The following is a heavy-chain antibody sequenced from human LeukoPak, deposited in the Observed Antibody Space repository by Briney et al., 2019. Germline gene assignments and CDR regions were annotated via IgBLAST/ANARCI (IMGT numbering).Heavy chain of an antibody. CDR3: AKGADIVVVVAAIDY. CDR1: GFTFSSYA. J-gene: IGHJ4*02. Sequence: GGSLRLSCVASGFTFSSYAMSWVRQAPEKGLEWVSGISGSGSGTFYADSVKGRFTISRDNSKNTLYLQMNSLRAEDTAVYYCAKGADIVVVVAAIDYWGQGTLVTVSS. V-gene: IGHV3-23*01. D-gene: IGHD2-15*01. CDR2: ISGSGSGT.